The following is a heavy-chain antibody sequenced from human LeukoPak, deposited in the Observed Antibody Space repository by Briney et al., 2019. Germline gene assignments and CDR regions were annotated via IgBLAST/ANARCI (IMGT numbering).Heavy chain of an antibody. Sequence: ASVKDSCKASRGTLSSYVISWVRQAPGQGLEWMGRIIPIFGIANYAQKFQGRVTITADKSTSTAYTELSSLRSEDTAVYYCARDGGQLVPSILYYYYGMDVWGQGTTVTVSS. J-gene: IGHJ6*02. CDR3: ARDGGQLVPSILYYYYGMDV. CDR2: IIPIFGIA. D-gene: IGHD6-6*01. CDR1: RGTLSSYV. V-gene: IGHV1-69*04.